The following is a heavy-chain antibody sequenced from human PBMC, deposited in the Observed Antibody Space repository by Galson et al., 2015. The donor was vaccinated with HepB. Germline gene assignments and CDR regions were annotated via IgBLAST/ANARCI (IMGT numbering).Heavy chain of an antibody. D-gene: IGHD5-18*01. V-gene: IGHV3-33*01. CDR2: IWYDGSNK. Sequence: SLRLSCAASGFTFSSYGMHWVRQAPGKGLEWVAVIWYDGSNKYYADSVKGRFTISRDNSKNTLYLQMNSLRAEDTAVYYCAREGPDTAMVTSLDYWGQGTLVTVSS. J-gene: IGHJ4*02. CDR3: AREGPDTAMVTSLDY. CDR1: GFTFSSYG.